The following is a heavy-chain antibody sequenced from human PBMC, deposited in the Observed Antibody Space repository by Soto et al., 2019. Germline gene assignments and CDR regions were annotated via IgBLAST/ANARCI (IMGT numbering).Heavy chain of an antibody. D-gene: IGHD2-8*01. V-gene: IGHV1-18*01. CDR3: AKNGQPPYYYYGLDV. J-gene: IGHJ6*02. CDR1: GYTFTSYG. CDR2: ISAYIGNT. Sequence: ASVKVSCKASGYTFTSYGISWVRQAPGQGLEWMGWISAYIGNTNYAQKLQGRVTMTTDKSTSTAYMELSSLRSDDTAVYYCAKNGQPPYYYYGLDVWGQGTTVTVSS.